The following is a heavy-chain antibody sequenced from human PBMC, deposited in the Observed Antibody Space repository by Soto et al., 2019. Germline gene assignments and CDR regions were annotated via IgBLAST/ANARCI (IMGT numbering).Heavy chain of an antibody. CDR1: GGSISSYYW. CDR3: AHRVTTALFDY. CDR2: IYWDDDK. Sequence: TLSLTCTVSGGSISSYYWSWIRQPPGKGLEWLALIYWDDDKRYSPSLKSRLTITKDTSKNQVVLTMTNMDPVDTATYYCAHRVTTALFDYWGQGTLVTVSS. J-gene: IGHJ4*02. V-gene: IGHV2-5*08. D-gene: IGHD4-17*01.